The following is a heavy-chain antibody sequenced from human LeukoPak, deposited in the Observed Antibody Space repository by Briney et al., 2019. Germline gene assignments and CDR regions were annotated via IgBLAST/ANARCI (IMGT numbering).Heavy chain of an antibody. CDR1: GFTFSIYG. CDR2: ISYDGSNK. Sequence: GGSLRLSCATSGFTFSIYGMHWVRQAPGKGLEWVAVISYDGSNKYYADSVKGRFTISRDNSKNTLYLQMNSLRAEDTAVYYCAKEWGAFDIWGQGTMVTVSS. V-gene: IGHV3-30*18. CDR3: AKEWGAFDI. D-gene: IGHD3-16*01. J-gene: IGHJ3*02.